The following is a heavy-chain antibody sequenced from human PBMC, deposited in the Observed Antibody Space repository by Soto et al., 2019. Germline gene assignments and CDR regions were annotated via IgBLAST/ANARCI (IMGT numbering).Heavy chain of an antibody. CDR3: ARERYQVISDGMDV. V-gene: IGHV1-2*02. J-gene: IGHJ6*02. D-gene: IGHD2-2*01. Sequence: QVQLVQSGADVKTPGASVRVSCKASGYTFTGYYVHWVREAPGQGLEWMGWINPETGATSYAQKFHGRVTLSRDTSINTAYLELSSLRFDDAAVYFCARERYQVISDGMDVWGQGTTVTVSS. CDR1: GYTFTGYY. CDR2: INPETGAT.